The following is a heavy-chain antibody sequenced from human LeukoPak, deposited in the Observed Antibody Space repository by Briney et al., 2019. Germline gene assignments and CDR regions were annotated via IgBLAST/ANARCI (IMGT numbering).Heavy chain of an antibody. CDR3: ARALRQLARIYYFDY. Sequence: GASVKASCKASGYTFTSYYMHWVRQAPGQGLEWMGIINPSGGSTSYAQKFQGRVTMTRDMSTSTVYMELSSLRSEDAAVYYCARALRQLARIYYFDYWGQGTLVTVSS. CDR1: GYTFTSYY. D-gene: IGHD6-6*01. V-gene: IGHV1-46*01. J-gene: IGHJ4*02. CDR2: INPSGGST.